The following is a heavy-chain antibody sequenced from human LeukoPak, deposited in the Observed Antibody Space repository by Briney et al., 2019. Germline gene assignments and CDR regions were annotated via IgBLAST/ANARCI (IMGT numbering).Heavy chain of an antibody. CDR2: INPNSGGT. CDR1: GYTFTGYY. D-gene: IGHD3-22*01. J-gene: IGHJ3*02. V-gene: IGHV1-2*02. CDR3: ARGRMIVVVQDAFDI. Sequence: GASVKVSCKASGYTFTGYYMHWVRQAPGQGPEWMGWINPNSGGTNYAQKFQGRVTMTRDTSISTAYMELSRLRSDDTAVYYCARGRMIVVVQDAFDIWGQGTMVTVSS.